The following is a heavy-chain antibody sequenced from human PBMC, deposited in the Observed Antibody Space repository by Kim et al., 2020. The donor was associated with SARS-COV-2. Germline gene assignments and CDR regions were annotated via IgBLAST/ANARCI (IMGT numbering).Heavy chain of an antibody. V-gene: IGHV1-3*01. Sequence: ASVKVSCKASGYTFTSYAIHWVRQAPGQRLEWMGWINAATGNTKYSQNFQGRVNITRNTSATTAYMELSSLRSEDTAVYYCARDQAGDVYTSRYYGLDVWGQGTTVTVSS. CDR3: ARDQAGDVYTSRYYGLDV. CDR2: INAATGNT. J-gene: IGHJ6*02. CDR1: GYTFTSYA. D-gene: IGHD7-27*01.